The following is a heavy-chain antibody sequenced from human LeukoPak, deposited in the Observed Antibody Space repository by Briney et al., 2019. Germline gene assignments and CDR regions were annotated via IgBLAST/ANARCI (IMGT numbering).Heavy chain of an antibody. CDR1: GFTFRSYG. D-gene: IGHD2-2*02. Sequence: RGFLRLSCAASGFTFRSYGMHSVSQAPRKGLERVAVISFDGSNKYYADSVKGRFTPSTDNSKTTLYLQMNSLRAEDTAVYYCASRELYGPNYYYSSGMDVWGQGTTVTVSS. CDR2: ISFDGSNK. J-gene: IGHJ6*02. V-gene: IGHV3-30*03. CDR3: ASRELYGPNYYYSSGMDV.